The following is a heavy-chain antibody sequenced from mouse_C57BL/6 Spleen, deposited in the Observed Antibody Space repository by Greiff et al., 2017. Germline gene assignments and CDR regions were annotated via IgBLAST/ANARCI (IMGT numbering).Heavy chain of an antibody. Sequence: QVQLQQPGAELVKPGASVKLSCKASGYTFTSYWMQWVKQRPGQGLEWIGEIDPSDSYTNYNQKFKGKATLTVDTSSSTAYMQLSSLTSEDSAVYYCATRGLVGYFDDWGQGTTLTVSS. V-gene: IGHV1-50*01. CDR1: GYTFTSYW. CDR3: ATRGLVGYFDD. D-gene: IGHD6-1*01. CDR2: IDPSDSYT. J-gene: IGHJ2*01.